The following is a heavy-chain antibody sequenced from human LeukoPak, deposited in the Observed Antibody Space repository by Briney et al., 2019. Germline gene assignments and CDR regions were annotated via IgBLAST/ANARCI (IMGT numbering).Heavy chain of an antibody. V-gene: IGHV4-34*01. CDR2: INYSGST. CDR3: ASSHSSGWYDY. CDR1: GGSFSGYY. J-gene: IGHJ4*02. D-gene: IGHD6-19*01. Sequence: SETLSLTCAVYGGSFSGYYWSWIRQPPGKGLEWIGEINYSGSTNYNPSLKSRVTISVDTSKNQFSLKLSSVTAADTAVYYCASSHSSGWYDYWGQGTLVTVSS.